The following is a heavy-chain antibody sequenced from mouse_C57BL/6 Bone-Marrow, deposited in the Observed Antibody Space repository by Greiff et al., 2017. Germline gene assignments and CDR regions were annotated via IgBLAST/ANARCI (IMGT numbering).Heavy chain of an antibody. D-gene: IGHD1-1*01. V-gene: IGHV1-80*01. CDR3: ARYPPHYYGSSHWYFDV. Sequence: VQLQQSGAELVKPGASVKISCKASGYAFSSYWMNWVKQRPGQGLEWIGQIYPGDGDTNYNGKFKGKATLTADKSSSTAYMQLSSLTSEDSAVYFCARYPPHYYGSSHWYFDVWGTGTTVTVSS. CDR1: GYAFSSYW. CDR2: IYPGDGDT. J-gene: IGHJ1*03.